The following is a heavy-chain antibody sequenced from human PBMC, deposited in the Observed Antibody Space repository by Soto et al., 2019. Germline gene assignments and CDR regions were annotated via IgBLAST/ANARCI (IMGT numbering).Heavy chain of an antibody. CDR3: AGMPYTSGLRFDP. J-gene: IGHJ5*02. V-gene: IGHV4-30-2*01. CDR1: GDSYSISTYS. Sequence: KPSETLSLTCTMSGDSYSISTYSWSWIRQPLGKALQWIGFIYQSGVTSYNPSLASRVSISLDRSNNQCSLKLKSVTAADTAVYFCAGMPYTSGLRFDPWGPGTLVTVS. CDR2: IYQSGVT. D-gene: IGHD6-19*01.